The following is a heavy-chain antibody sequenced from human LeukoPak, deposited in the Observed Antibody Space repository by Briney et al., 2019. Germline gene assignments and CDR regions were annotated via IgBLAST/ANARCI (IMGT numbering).Heavy chain of an antibody. J-gene: IGHJ6*02. D-gene: IGHD6-19*01. CDR1: GFTFSSYG. CDR3: AKDSSSGWYYYYGMDV. CDR2: ISYDGSNK. Sequence: GRSLRLSCAASGFTFSSYGMHWVRQAPGKGLEWVAVISYDGSNKYHADSVKGRFTISRDNSKNTLYLQMNSLRAEDTAVYYCAKDSSSGWYYYYGMDVWGQGTTVTVSS. V-gene: IGHV3-30*18.